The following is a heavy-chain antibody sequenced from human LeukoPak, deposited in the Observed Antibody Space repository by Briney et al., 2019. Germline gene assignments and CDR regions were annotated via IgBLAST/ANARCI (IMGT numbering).Heavy chain of an antibody. J-gene: IGHJ5*02. CDR3: ARDSSRAFSSLDP. CDR1: GFTFSSYG. Sequence: GGSLRLSCAASGFTFSSYGMHWVRQAPGKGLEWVAVISYDGSNKYYADSVKGRFTISRDNSKNTLYLQMNSLRAEDTAVYYCARDSSRAFSSLDPWGQGTPVTVSS. CDR2: ISYDGSNK. D-gene: IGHD2/OR15-2a*01. V-gene: IGHV3-30*03.